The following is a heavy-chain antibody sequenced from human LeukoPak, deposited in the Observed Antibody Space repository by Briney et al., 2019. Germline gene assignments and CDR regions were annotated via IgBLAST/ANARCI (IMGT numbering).Heavy chain of an antibody. V-gene: IGHV3-23*01. CDR3: AKDRLKRGAAAGKEYYYGMDV. Sequence: GGSLRLSCAASGFTFSSYAMSWVRQAPGKGLEWVSAISGSGGSTYYADSVKGRFTISRDNSKNTLYLQMNSLRAEDTALYYCAKDRLKRGAAAGKEYYYGMDVWGQGTTVTVSS. CDR1: GFTFSSYA. J-gene: IGHJ6*02. D-gene: IGHD6-13*01. CDR2: ISGSGGST.